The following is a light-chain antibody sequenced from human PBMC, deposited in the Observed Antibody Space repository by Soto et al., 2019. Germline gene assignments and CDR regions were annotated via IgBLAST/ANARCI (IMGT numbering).Light chain of an antibody. CDR2: GAS. CDR1: QSVSNN. V-gene: IGKV3-15*01. CDR3: QQYNNWPPM. Sequence: EIVMTQSPATLSVSPGERATLSCRASQSVSNNLAWYQQKPGQAPRLLIYGASTRATGIPARFSGSGSGTEFTLTISSLQSEDFAVYYCQQYNNWPPMFGQGTKVEIK. J-gene: IGKJ1*01.